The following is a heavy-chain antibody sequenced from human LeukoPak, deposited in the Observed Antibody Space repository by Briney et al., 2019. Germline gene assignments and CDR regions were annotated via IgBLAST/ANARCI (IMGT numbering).Heavy chain of an antibody. V-gene: IGHV4-59*01. J-gene: IGHJ6*02. CDR2: IYYSGST. D-gene: IGHD2-2*01. CDR1: GASISSYY. CDR3: ARGTPYGMDV. Sequence: PSETLSLTCTVSGASISSYYWSWIRQPPGKGLEWIGYIYYSGSTNYNPSLKSRVTMSVDTSKNQFSLKLSSVTAADTAVYYCARGTPYGMDVWGQGTTVTVSS.